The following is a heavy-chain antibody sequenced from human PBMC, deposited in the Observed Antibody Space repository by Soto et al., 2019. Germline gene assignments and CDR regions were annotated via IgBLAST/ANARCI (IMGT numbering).Heavy chain of an antibody. Sequence: EVQLFESGGGLVQPGGSLRLSCAASGITFSSYAMNWVRQAPGKGLEWVSVISNRGDTTYYADSVKGRFTISRDNSKNTLYLQLNSLRAEDTAMYYCAKDKEVATIGGAFDYWGQGTLLTVSS. D-gene: IGHD5-12*01. CDR3: AKDKEVATIGGAFDY. V-gene: IGHV3-23*01. J-gene: IGHJ4*02. CDR1: GITFSSYA. CDR2: ISNRGDTT.